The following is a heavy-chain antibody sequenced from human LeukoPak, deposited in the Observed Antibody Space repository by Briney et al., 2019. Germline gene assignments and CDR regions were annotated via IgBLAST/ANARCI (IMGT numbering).Heavy chain of an antibody. Sequence: SETLSLTCIVSGGSISSSSYYWGWIRQPPGKGLEWIGSIYYSGSTYYNPSLKSRVTISVDTSKNQFSLKLSSVTAADTAVYYCARHLVVTAIHRYYYYYYMDVWGEGTTVTVSS. CDR3: ARHLVVTAIHRYYYYYYMDV. CDR1: GGSISSSSYY. V-gene: IGHV4-39*01. D-gene: IGHD2-21*02. CDR2: IYYSGST. J-gene: IGHJ6*03.